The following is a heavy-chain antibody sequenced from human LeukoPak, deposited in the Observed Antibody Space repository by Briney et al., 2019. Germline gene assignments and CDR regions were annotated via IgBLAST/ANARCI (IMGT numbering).Heavy chain of an antibody. Sequence: ASVKVSCKASGYTFTGYYMHWVRQAPGQGLEWMGWINPNSGATNYAQKLQGRVTMTTDTSTSTAYMELRSLRSDDTAVYYCARGSGYDEEAFDYWGQGTLVTVSS. CDR2: INPNSGAT. D-gene: IGHD5-12*01. J-gene: IGHJ4*02. V-gene: IGHV1-2*02. CDR1: GYTFTGYY. CDR3: ARGSGYDEEAFDY.